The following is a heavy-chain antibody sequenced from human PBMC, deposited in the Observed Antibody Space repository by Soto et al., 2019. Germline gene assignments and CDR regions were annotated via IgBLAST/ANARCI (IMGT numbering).Heavy chain of an antibody. J-gene: IGHJ6*02. CDR3: ARTAIAASWTMYGMDV. CDR2: ISRSSSSI. Sequence: EEQLVESGGGLVQPGGSLRLSCAASGFTFSRYMMNWVRQAPGKGLEWVASISRSSSSINYADSVKGRFTISRDNAKNSLSLQMNSLRGDDTAVYYCARTAIAASWTMYGMDVWGQGTTVTVSS. V-gene: IGHV3-48*01. D-gene: IGHD6-13*01. CDR1: GFTFSRYM.